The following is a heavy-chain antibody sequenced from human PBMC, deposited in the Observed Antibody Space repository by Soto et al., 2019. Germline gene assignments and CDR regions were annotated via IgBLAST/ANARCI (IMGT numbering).Heavy chain of an antibody. Sequence: ASVKVSCKASGYTFTSYAMHWGRQAPGQRLEWMGWINAGNGNTKYSQKFQGRVTITRDTSASTAYMELSSLRSEDTAVYYCARERRYRSRGCFGPWGQGSAVTLS. D-gene: IGHD6-13*01. J-gene: IGHJ5*02. CDR1: GYTFTSYA. CDR3: ARERRYRSRGCFGP. V-gene: IGHV1-3*01. CDR2: INAGNGNT.